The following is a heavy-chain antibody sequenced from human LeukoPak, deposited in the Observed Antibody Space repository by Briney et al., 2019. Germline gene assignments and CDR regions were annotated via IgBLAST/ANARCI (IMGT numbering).Heavy chain of an antibody. Sequence: ASVKVSCKASGYTFTGYYMHCVRQAPGQGLEWMGWINLNSGGTNYAQKFQGRVTMTRDTSISTAYMELSRLRSDDTAVYYCARGGGIYYDSSGYFPYFDYWGQGTLVTVSS. CDR2: INLNSGGT. D-gene: IGHD3-22*01. V-gene: IGHV1-2*02. J-gene: IGHJ4*02. CDR3: ARGGGIYYDSSGYFPYFDY. CDR1: GYTFTGYY.